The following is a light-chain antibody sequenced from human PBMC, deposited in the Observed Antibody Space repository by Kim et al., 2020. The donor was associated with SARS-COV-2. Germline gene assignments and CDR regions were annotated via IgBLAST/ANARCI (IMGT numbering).Light chain of an antibody. CDR1: QDISNY. CDR3: QQYDRLPLT. V-gene: IGKV1-33*01. Sequence: ASIGDRLTFTCQASQDISNYLNWYTQKPGKAPTLLIYDASNLETGVPSRCSGSGSGTDFIVTIDGLQPEDIATYHCQQYDRLPLTFGGGTKVDIK. J-gene: IGKJ4*01. CDR2: DAS.